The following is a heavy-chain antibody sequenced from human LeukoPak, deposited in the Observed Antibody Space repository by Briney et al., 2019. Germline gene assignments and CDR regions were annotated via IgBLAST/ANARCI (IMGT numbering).Heavy chain of an antibody. CDR1: GYIFTTYW. CDR3: ARGQYNWNDVGAFDI. Sequence: GESLKISCKASGYIFTTYWIGWVRQMPGKGLEWMAIIYPGDSDTRYSPSFQGQVAISADMSITAAYLQWSSLKTSDTAMYYCARGQYNWNDVGAFDIWGQGTMVTVSS. V-gene: IGHV5-51*01. J-gene: IGHJ3*02. D-gene: IGHD1-20*01. CDR2: IYPGDSDT.